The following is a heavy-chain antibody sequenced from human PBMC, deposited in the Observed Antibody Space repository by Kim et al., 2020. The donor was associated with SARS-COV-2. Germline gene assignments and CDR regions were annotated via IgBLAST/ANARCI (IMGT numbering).Heavy chain of an antibody. CDR2: ITYDGSNK. J-gene: IGHJ3*02. D-gene: IGHD1-26*01. V-gene: IGHV3-30*04. CDR3: ARGRAEIGSDPGTGAFDI. Sequence: GGSLRLSCAASGFTFSSYAMHWVRQAPGKGLEWVAVITYDGSNKYYADSVKGRFTISRDNSKNTLYLQMNSLRAEDTAVYYCARGRAEIGSDPGTGAFDISGHGTLVTVSS. CDR1: GFTFSSYA.